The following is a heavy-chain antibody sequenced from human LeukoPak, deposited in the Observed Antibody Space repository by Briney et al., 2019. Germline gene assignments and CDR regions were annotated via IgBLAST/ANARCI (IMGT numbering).Heavy chain of an antibody. Sequence: GRSLRLSCAASGFTFSSYGMHWVRQAPVKGLEWVAVIWYDGSNKYYADSVKGRFTISRDNSKNTLYLQMNSLRAEDTAVYYCARDGAIVPAALPDYWGQGTLVTVSS. V-gene: IGHV3-33*01. CDR3: ARDGAIVPAALPDY. D-gene: IGHD2-2*01. J-gene: IGHJ4*02. CDR1: GFTFSSYG. CDR2: IWYDGSNK.